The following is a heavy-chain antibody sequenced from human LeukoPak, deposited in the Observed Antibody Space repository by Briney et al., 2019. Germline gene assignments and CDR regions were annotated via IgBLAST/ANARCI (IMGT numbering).Heavy chain of an antibody. CDR1: GIAFGSYY. CDR2: IKPDGSEE. V-gene: IGHV3-7*01. Sequence: PGGSLRLSCAASGIAFGSYYMNWVRQAPGKGLEWVANIKPDGSEENYVDSVRGRFTISRDNAKNSVYLQMNSLRADDTALYYCVRGHYADYTSQGTLVTVSS. CDR3: VRGHYADY. J-gene: IGHJ4*02.